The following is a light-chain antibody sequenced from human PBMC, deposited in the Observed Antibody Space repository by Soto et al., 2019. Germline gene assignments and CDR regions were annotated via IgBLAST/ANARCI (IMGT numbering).Light chain of an antibody. Sequence: DIQMTQSPSSLSASVGDRVTITCRASQSISSYLNWYQQKPGKAPKLLIYAASTLQSGVPSRFSGSGSGTDFTLTISCLQSEDFATYYCQQYYSYPRWTFGQGTKVDIK. CDR1: QSISSY. V-gene: IGKV1-39*01. J-gene: IGKJ1*01. CDR2: AAS. CDR3: QQYYSYPRWT.